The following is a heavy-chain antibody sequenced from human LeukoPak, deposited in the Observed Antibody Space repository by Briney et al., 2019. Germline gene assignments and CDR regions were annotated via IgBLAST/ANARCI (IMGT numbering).Heavy chain of an antibody. J-gene: IGHJ5*02. D-gene: IGHD3-9*01. CDR3: ARHSSYDILTGYLEGWFDP. CDR1: GGSISSYY. V-gene: IGHV4-59*08. CDR2: IYYSGNT. Sequence: SETLSHTCTVSGGSISSYYWSWIRQPPGKGLEWVGYIYYSGNTNYNPSLKSRVTISVDTSKNQFSLKLSSVTAADTAVYYCARHSSYDILTGYLEGWFDPWGQGTLVTVSS.